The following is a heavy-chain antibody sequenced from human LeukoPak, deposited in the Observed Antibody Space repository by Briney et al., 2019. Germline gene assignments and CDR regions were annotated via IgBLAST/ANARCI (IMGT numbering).Heavy chain of an antibody. D-gene: IGHD2-2*02. CDR2: ISSDEGNT. Sequence: ASVKVSCKASGYTFSRYGISWVRQAPGQGLEWMGWISSDEGNTKSAQMVQGRFTMTTDTSTSIACMELRSLRSDDTAVYYCARATYCSSTSCDIRNDAFDIWGQGTMVSVSS. CDR1: GYTFSRYG. CDR3: ARATYCSSTSCDIRNDAFDI. V-gene: IGHV1-18*01. J-gene: IGHJ3*02.